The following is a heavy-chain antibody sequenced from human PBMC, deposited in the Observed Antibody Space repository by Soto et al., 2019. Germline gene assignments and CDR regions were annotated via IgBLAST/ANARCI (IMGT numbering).Heavy chain of an antibody. Sequence: GGSLRLSCAASGFTFGSYSMNWVGLAPGKGLEWVSSISSSSTYIYYADSVKGRFTISRDNAKNSLYLQMNSLRAEDTAVYYCARDSTWIPDDYWGQGTLVTVSS. V-gene: IGHV3-21*01. CDR3: ARDSTWIPDDY. D-gene: IGHD1-1*01. CDR1: GFTFGSYS. CDR2: ISSSSTYI. J-gene: IGHJ4*02.